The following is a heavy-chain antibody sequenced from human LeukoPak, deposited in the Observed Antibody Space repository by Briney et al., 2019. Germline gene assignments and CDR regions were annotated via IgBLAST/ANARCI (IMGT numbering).Heavy chain of an antibody. Sequence: SETLSLTCTVSGGSISSSSYYWGWIRQPPGKGLEWIGSIYYSGSTYYNPSLKSRVTISVDTSKNQFSLKLSSVTAADTAVYYCALFSSSSLDYYYMDVWGKGTTVTVSS. CDR1: GGSISSSSYY. V-gene: IGHV4-39*01. CDR3: ALFSSSSLDYYYMDV. CDR2: IYYSGST. D-gene: IGHD6-6*01. J-gene: IGHJ6*03.